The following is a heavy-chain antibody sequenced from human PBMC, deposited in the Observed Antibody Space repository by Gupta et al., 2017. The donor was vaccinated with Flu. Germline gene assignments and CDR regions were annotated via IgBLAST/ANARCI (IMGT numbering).Heavy chain of an antibody. Sequence: EVQLVESGGGLVQHGGSLRLSCAASGFTFSSYWMNWVRQAPGKGLEWVANIKQDGSEKYYVDSVKGRFTISRDNAKNSLYLQMNSLRAEDTAVYYCARDSDSGWSVPFDYWGQGTLVTVSS. J-gene: IGHJ4*02. CDR2: IKQDGSEK. V-gene: IGHV3-7*01. D-gene: IGHD6-19*01. CDR3: ARDSDSGWSVPFDY. CDR1: GFTFSSYW.